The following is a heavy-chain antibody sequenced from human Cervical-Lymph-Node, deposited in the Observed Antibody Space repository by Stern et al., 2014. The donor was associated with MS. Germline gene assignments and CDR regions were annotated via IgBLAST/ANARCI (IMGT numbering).Heavy chain of an antibody. CDR3: AKSTVTSLSDY. CDR2: ISGSGGST. D-gene: IGHD4-17*01. V-gene: IGHV3-23*04. J-gene: IGHJ4*02. CDR1: GFTFSSYA. Sequence: EAQLVESGGGLVQPGGSLRLSCAASGFTFSSYAMSWVRQAPGKGLEWVSAISGSGGSTYYADSAQGRFTISRDNSETTLSLPMNSLRAEDTAVYYCAKSTVTSLSDYWGQGTLVTVSS.